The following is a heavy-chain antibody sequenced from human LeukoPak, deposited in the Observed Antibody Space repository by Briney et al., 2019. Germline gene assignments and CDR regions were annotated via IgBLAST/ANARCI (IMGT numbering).Heavy chain of an antibody. V-gene: IGHV1-69*04. CDR1: GGTFSSYT. J-gene: IGHJ4*02. CDR2: IIPILGIA. D-gene: IGHD6-13*01. CDR3: ARDPGSSFPYFDY. Sequence: ASVKVSCKASGGTFSSYTISWVRQAPGQGLEWMGRIIPILGIANYAQKFQGRVTITADKSTSTAYMELSGLRSEDTAVYYCARDPGSSFPYFDYWGQGTLVTVSS.